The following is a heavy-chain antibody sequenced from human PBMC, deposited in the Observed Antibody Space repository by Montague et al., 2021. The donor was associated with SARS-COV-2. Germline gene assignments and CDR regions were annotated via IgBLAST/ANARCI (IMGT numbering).Heavy chain of an antibody. J-gene: IGHJ6*02. CDR2: IYTSGST. CDR3: AREAWFGDKTSASEYYGMDV. Sequence: SEILSLTCTVSGGSISSYYWSWIRQPAGKGLEWIGRIYTSGSTNYNPSXXSRVTMSVGTSKNQFSLKLSSVTAADTAVYYCAREAWFGDKTSASEYYGMDVWGQGTTVTVSS. V-gene: IGHV4-4*07. D-gene: IGHD3-10*01. CDR1: GGSISSYY.